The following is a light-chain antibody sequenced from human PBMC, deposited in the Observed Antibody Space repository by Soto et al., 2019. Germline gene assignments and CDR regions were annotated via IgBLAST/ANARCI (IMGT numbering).Light chain of an antibody. V-gene: IGKV1-27*01. CDR1: QGISSN. Sequence: DIQMTQSPSSLSASVGDRVTITCRASQGISSNLAWYQQKPGKVPKLLIYGASTLQSGVPSRFSGSGSGTDFTLTISSLQPEDVATYYCQKYDSAPLTFGQGTKVEF. CDR2: GAS. J-gene: IGKJ1*01. CDR3: QKYDSAPLT.